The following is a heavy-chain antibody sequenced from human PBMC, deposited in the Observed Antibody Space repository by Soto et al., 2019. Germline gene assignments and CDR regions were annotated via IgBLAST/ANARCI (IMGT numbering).Heavy chain of an antibody. CDR1: GGTFSSYT. CDR3: ARARVVRATVDTAMVTDCSGGSCLPLDY. J-gene: IGHJ4*02. D-gene: IGHD2-15*01. V-gene: IGHV1-69*02. CDR2: IIPILGIA. Sequence: QVQLVQSGAEVKKPGSSVKVSCKASGGTFSSYTISWVRQAPGQGLEWMGRIIPILGIANYAQKFQGRVTITADKSTSTAYMELSSLRSEDTAVYYCARARVVRATVDTAMVTDCSGGSCLPLDYWGQGTLVTVSS.